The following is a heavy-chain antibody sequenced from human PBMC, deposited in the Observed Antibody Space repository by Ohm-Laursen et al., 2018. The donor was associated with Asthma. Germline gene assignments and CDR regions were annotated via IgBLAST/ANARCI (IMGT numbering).Heavy chain of an antibody. CDR1: GDSISSGNNY. CDR2: IYYSGIT. D-gene: IGHD3-22*01. Sequence: SQTLSLTCTVSGDSISSGNNYWSWIRQHPVKGLEWIGCIYYSGITYSNPSLRSRVTISVDTSKNQFSLKLSSVTAADTAVYYCARCPPVVVITRGLNWFDPWGQGTLVTVSS. CDR3: ARCPPVVVITRGLNWFDP. J-gene: IGHJ5*02. V-gene: IGHV4-30-4*08.